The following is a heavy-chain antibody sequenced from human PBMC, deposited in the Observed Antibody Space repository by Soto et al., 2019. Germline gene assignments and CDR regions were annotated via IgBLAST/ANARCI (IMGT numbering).Heavy chain of an antibody. CDR2: IYYTGST. Sequence: SETLSLTCTVSGGSINSYYWGWIRQSPGKGLEWIGQIYYTGSTNYNPSLKSRVTISVDTSKNQFSLKLSSVTAADTAVYYCASYWSGYYASQYFDYWGQGTLVTVSS. CDR1: GGSINSYY. D-gene: IGHD3-3*01. V-gene: IGHV4-59*08. J-gene: IGHJ4*02. CDR3: ASYWSGYYASQYFDY.